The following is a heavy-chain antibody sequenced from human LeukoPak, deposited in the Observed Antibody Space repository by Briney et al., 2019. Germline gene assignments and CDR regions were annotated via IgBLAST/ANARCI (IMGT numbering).Heavy chain of an antibody. D-gene: IGHD3-22*01. CDR1: GYTFTSYG. J-gene: IGHJ4*02. CDR3: ASLGYDSSGSKAFDY. CDR2: ISAYNGNT. V-gene: IGHV1-18*01. Sequence: ASVKVSCKASGYTFTSYGVSWVRQAPGQGLEWMGWISAYNGNTNYAQKLQGRVTMTTDTSTSTAYMELRSLRSDDTAVYYCASLGYDSSGSKAFDYWGQGTLVTVSS.